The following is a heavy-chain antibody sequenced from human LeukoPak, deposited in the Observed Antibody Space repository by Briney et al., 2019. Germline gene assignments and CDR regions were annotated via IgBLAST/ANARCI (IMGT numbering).Heavy chain of an antibody. Sequence: GGSLRLSCAASGFTVSSNYMSWVRQAPGKGLEWVSVIYSGGSTYYADSVKGRFTISRDNSKDTLYLQMNSLRAEDTAVYYCARDGYSYGPPLLGGQGTLVTVSS. CDR2: IYSGGST. D-gene: IGHD5-18*01. V-gene: IGHV3-53*01. CDR1: GFTVSSNY. J-gene: IGHJ4*02. CDR3: ARDGYSYGPPLL.